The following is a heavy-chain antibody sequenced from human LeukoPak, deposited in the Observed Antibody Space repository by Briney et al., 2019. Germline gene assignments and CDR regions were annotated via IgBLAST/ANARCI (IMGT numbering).Heavy chain of an antibody. CDR1: GFTVSSNY. V-gene: IGHV3-66*01. J-gene: IGHJ4*02. Sequence: GGSLRLSCAVSGFTVSSNYMSWVRQAPGKGLEWVSVIFSGGSTYYADSVKGRFTISRDDSKNTVYLQMNSLRAEDTSVYFCARGGESSGCYYADYWGQGTLVTVSS. CDR2: IFSGGST. CDR3: ARGGESSGCYYADY. D-gene: IGHD3-22*01.